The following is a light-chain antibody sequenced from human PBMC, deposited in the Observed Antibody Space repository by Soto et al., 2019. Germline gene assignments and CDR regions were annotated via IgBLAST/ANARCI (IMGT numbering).Light chain of an antibody. Sequence: EIVLTQSPDTLSLSLGERATLSCRASHNINTYLVWYQQKPGQAPRLLIFDASKRATGIPDRFSGSGSGTDFTLTISSLAPEDFALYHCQQRSSWPRAFGGGTRVEIK. V-gene: IGKV3-11*01. CDR1: HNINTY. J-gene: IGKJ4*01. CDR2: DAS. CDR3: QQRSSWPRA.